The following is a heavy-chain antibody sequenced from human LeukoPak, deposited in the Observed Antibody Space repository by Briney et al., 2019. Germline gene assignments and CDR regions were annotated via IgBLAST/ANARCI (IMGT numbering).Heavy chain of an antibody. V-gene: IGHV4-4*07. J-gene: IGHJ6*03. CDR1: GGSISSYY. CDR2: IYTSGST. CDR3: ARDLAGTTDYYYYYYMDV. Sequence: PSETLSLTCTVSGGSISSYYWSWIRQPAGKGLKWIGRIYTSGSTNYNPSLKSRVTMSVDTSKNQFSLKLSSVTAADTAVYYCARDLAGTTDYYYYYYMDVWGKGTTVTVSS. D-gene: IGHD1-7*01.